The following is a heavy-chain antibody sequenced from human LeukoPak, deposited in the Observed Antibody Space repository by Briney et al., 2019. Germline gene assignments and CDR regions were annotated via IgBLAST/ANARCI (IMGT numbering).Heavy chain of an antibody. V-gene: IGHV1-2*02. Sequence: ASVKVSCMSSGYTLTGYYLHWGRQAPGQGLEWMGWINPNTGATHSAQKFQGRITMTRDTSISTAYMDLSRLRSDDTAVYYCARDRVGSGWPRPYYFEVWGQGTLVTVSS. CDR2: INPNTGAT. CDR1: GYTLTGYY. J-gene: IGHJ4*02. CDR3: ARDRVGSGWPRPYYFEV. D-gene: IGHD6-19*01.